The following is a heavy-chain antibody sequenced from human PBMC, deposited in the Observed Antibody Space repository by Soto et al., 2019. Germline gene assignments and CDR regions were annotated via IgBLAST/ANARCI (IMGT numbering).Heavy chain of an antibody. CDR3: AKDPLLTGEFDY. J-gene: IGHJ4*02. CDR1: GFTFSSYG. D-gene: IGHD7-27*01. Sequence: GGSLRLSCAASGFTFSSYGMHWVRQAPGKGLEWVAVISYDGSNKYYADSVKGRFTISRDNSKNTLYLQMNSLRAEDTAVYYCAKDPLLTGEFDYWGQGTLVTVSS. V-gene: IGHV3-30*18. CDR2: ISYDGSNK.